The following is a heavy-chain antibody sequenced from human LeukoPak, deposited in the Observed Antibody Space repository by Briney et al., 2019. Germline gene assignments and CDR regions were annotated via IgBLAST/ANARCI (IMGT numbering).Heavy chain of an antibody. Sequence: GESLKISCKGSGYSFTSYWISWVRQMPGKGLEWMGRIDPSDSYTNYSPSFQSHVTISADKSISTAYLQWSSLKASDTAMYYCATQQYDILTGYLTPYDYWGQGTLVTVSS. J-gene: IGHJ4*02. CDR3: ATQQYDILTGYLTPYDY. CDR2: IDPSDSYT. D-gene: IGHD3-9*01. CDR1: GYSFTSYW. V-gene: IGHV5-10-1*01.